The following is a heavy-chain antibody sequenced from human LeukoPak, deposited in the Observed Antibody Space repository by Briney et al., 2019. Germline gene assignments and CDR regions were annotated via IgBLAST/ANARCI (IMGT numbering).Heavy chain of an antibody. J-gene: IGHJ6*02. Sequence: GGSLRLSCEVSGYTFSNFAVNWVRQAPGKGLEWVAVISYDGSNKYYADSVKGRFTISRDNSKNTLYLQMNSLRAEDTAVYYCAREGGWYSSSWYFYYYYGMDVWGQGTTVTVSS. CDR3: AREGGWYSSSWYFYYYYGMDV. V-gene: IGHV3-30*04. D-gene: IGHD6-13*01. CDR1: GYTFSNFA. CDR2: ISYDGSNK.